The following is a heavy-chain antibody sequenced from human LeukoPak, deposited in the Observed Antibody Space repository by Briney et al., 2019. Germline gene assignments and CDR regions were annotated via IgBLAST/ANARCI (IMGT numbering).Heavy chain of an antibody. J-gene: IGHJ4*02. D-gene: IGHD6-13*01. CDR3: ARGRQQDY. CDR1: SDFFSSVTDY. V-gene: IGHV4-39*07. Sequence: PSETLSLTCTVSSDFFSSVTDYWAWIRQPPGKGLEWIASGDYSGGTYYNPSLESRVAISADMSKNQISLKLSSVTAADTALYYCARGRQQDYWGQGTLVTVSS. CDR2: GDYSGGT.